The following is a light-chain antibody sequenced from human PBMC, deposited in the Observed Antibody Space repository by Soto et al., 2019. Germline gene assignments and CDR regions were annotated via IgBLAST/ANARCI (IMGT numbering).Light chain of an antibody. CDR1: SSNIGAGYD. J-gene: IGLJ3*02. Sequence: QSVLTQPPSVSGAPGQRVTISCTGSSSNIGAGYDVPWYQHLPGTAPKLFIYGNSNRPSGVPDRFSGSKSGTSASLAITGLQAEDEADYYCQSYDSSLSGSKVFGGGTQLTVL. V-gene: IGLV1-40*01. CDR2: GNS. CDR3: QSYDSSLSGSKV.